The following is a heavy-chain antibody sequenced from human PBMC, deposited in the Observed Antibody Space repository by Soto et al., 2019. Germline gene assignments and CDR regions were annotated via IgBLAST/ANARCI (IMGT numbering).Heavy chain of an antibody. Sequence: EVQLLESGGGLVQPGGSLRLSCAASGFTFSSYAMCWVRQAPGKGLEWVSAISGSGGSTYYAHSVKGRFTISRDNSKNALYLQMNSLRAEDTAVYYCAKDNLRGLAHDAFDIWGQGTMVNVSS. D-gene: IGHD2-15*01. J-gene: IGHJ3*02. V-gene: IGHV3-23*01. CDR3: AKDNLRGLAHDAFDI. CDR1: GFTFSSYA. CDR2: ISGSGGST.